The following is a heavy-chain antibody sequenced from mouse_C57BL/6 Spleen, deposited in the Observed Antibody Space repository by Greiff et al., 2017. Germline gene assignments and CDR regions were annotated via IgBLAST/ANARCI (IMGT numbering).Heavy chain of an antibody. V-gene: IGHV1-7*01. CDR2: INPSSGYT. J-gene: IGHJ4*01. Sequence: QVQLQQSGAELAKPGASVKLSCKASGYTFTSYCMHWVKQRPGQGLEWIGYINPSSGYTKYNQKFKDKATLTADKSSSTAYMQLSSLTSEVSAVYYCAIDYDSSYYAMDDWGQGTSVTVSS. CDR1: GYTFTSYC. CDR3: AIDYDSSYYAMDD. D-gene: IGHD1-1*01.